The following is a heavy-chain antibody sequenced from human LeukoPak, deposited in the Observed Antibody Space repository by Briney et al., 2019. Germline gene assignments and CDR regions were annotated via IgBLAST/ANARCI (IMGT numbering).Heavy chain of an antibody. V-gene: IGHV1-69*13. CDR1: GGTFSSYA. J-gene: IGHJ5*02. Sequence: ASVKVSCKASGGTFSSYAISWVRQAPGQGLEWMGGIIPIFGTANYAQKFQGRVTITADESTSTAYMELSSLRSEDTAVYYCARLYYDILTGYYGNWFDPWGQGTLVTVSS. CDR2: IIPIFGTA. CDR3: ARLYYDILTGYYGNWFDP. D-gene: IGHD3-9*01.